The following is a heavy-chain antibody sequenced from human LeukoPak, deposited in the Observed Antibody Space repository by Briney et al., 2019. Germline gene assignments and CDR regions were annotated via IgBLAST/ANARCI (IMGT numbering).Heavy chain of an antibody. CDR1: GFTFNIYA. CDR3: ARDRPNYHESNGHYYERDGDH. V-gene: IGHV3-23*01. Sequence: GSLRLSCAASGFTFNIYAMSWVRLAPGKGLQWVASMCGSAGCTFYTDSVKGRFTISRDNSNNTLYLEMNSLRAEDTAIYYCARDRPNYHESNGHYYERDGDHWGQGTLVTVSS. CDR2: MCGSAGCT. J-gene: IGHJ5*02. D-gene: IGHD3-22*01.